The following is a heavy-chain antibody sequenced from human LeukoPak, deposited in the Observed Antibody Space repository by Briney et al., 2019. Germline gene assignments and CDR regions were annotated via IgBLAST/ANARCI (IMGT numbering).Heavy chain of an antibody. CDR3: ARVKGAAAEKYYFDY. J-gene: IGHJ4*02. D-gene: IGHD6-13*01. CDR1: GYTFTGHY. V-gene: IGHV1-2*02. CDR2: INPNSGGT. Sequence: ASVKVSCKASGYTFTGHYMHCVRQAPGQGLEWMGWINPNSGGTNYAQKFQGRVTITRDTSISTAYMELSRLRSDDTAVYYCARVKGAAAEKYYFDYWGPGTLVTVSS.